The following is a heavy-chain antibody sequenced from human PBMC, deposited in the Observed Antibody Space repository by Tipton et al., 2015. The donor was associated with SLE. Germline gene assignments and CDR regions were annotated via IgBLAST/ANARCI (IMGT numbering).Heavy chain of an antibody. Sequence: SLRLSCSASGFTFSSYAMHWVRQAPGKGLEYVSAISSNGGSTYYADSVKGRFTISRDNAKNSLYLQMNSLRAEDTAVYYCARSSWREAGEVDYWGQGTLVTVSS. CDR1: GFTFSSYA. J-gene: IGHJ4*02. CDR2: ISSNGGST. V-gene: IGHV3-64*04. D-gene: IGHD6-19*01. CDR3: ARSSWREAGEVDY.